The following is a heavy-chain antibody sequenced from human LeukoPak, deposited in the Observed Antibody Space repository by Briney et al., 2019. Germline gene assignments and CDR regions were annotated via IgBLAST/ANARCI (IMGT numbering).Heavy chain of an antibody. CDR1: GGTFSSYA. Sequence: SVKVSCKASGGTFSSYAISWVRQAPGQGLEWMGRIIPILGIANYAQKFQGRVTITADKSTSTAYMELSSLRSEDTAVYYCARDLPGLRFLEWSHRPFDYWGQGTLVTVSS. CDR2: IIPILGIA. J-gene: IGHJ4*02. D-gene: IGHD3-3*01. V-gene: IGHV1-69*04. CDR3: ARDLPGLRFLEWSHRPFDY.